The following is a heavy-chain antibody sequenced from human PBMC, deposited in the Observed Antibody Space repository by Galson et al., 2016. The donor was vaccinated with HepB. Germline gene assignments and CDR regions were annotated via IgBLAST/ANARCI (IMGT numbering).Heavy chain of an antibody. J-gene: IGHJ4*02. D-gene: IGHD6-13*01. V-gene: IGHV3-74*01. Sequence: SLRLSCAASGFPFSKYWMHWVRQAPGKELVWVSRINTDGSSTTYADSVKGRFTISRDNAKSTLYLQMNSLRAEDTALYYCTRVHREGIAAAGFRIWGQGTLATVSS. CDR1: GFPFSKYW. CDR3: TRVHREGIAAAGFRI. CDR2: INTDGSST.